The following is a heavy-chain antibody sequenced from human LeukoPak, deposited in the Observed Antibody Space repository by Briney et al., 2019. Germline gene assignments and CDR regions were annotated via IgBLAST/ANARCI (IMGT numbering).Heavy chain of an antibody. J-gene: IGHJ4*02. CDR1: GGSFSGYY. D-gene: IGHD6-13*01. CDR3: ARESPVGVSQYYFDY. Sequence: SETLSLTCAVYGGSFSGYYWSWIRQPPGKGLEWIGEINHSGSTNYNLSLKSRVTISVDTSKNQFSLKLSSVTAADTAVYYCARESPVGVSQYYFDYWGQGTLVTVSS. CDR2: INHSGST. V-gene: IGHV4-34*01.